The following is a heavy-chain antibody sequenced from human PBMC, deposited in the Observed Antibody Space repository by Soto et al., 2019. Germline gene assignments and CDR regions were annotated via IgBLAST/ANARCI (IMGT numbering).Heavy chain of an antibody. J-gene: IGHJ5*01. V-gene: IGHV4-31*11. CDR2: IYYSGST. CDR3: ARSIDS. CDR1: GGSFSGYY. Sequence: SETLSLTCAVYGGSFSGYYWSWIRQHPGKGLEWIGYIYYSGSTYYNPSLKSRVTISVDTSKNQFSLKLSSVTAADTAVYYCARSIDSWGQGTLVTVSS.